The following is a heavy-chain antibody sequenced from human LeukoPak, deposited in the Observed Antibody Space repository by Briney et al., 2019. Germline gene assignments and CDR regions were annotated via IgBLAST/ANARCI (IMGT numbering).Heavy chain of an antibody. CDR2: INAGNGNT. D-gene: IGHD3-10*01. CDR1: GYTFTSYG. Sequence: GASVKVSCKASGYTFTSYGISWVRQAPGQGLEWMGWINAGNGNTKYSQKFQGRVTITRDTSASTAYMELSSLRSEDTAVYYCARAPIMVRGVHFDYWGQGTLVTVSS. CDR3: ARAPIMVRGVHFDY. V-gene: IGHV1-3*01. J-gene: IGHJ4*02.